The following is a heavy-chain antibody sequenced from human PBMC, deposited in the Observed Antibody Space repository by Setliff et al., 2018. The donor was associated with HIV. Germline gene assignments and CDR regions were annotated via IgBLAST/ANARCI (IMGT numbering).Heavy chain of an antibody. D-gene: IGHD6-6*01. CDR2: MRNKDYSYIT. CDR1: GFTFSDHY. V-gene: IGHV3-72*01. J-gene: IGHJ4*02. Sequence: LRLSCAASGFTFSDHYMDWVRQAPGKGLEWVGRMRNKDYSYITDYAASVKGRFTSSRDELMNRAYLQMNSLKIEDTALYFCSINSPLSSWGQGTLVTVSS. CDR3: SINSPLSS.